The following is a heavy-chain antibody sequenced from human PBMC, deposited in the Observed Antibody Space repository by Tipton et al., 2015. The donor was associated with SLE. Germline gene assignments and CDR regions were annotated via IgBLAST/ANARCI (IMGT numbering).Heavy chain of an antibody. V-gene: IGHV4-59*11. CDR1: GASISSHY. J-gene: IGHJ2*01. D-gene: IGHD5-24*01. CDR3: ARTNLQGSLVDWYFDL. CDR2: MNYTGSA. Sequence: TLSLTCTVSGASISSHYWSWIRQPPGKGLEWIGYMNYTGSAHYNPSLRNRVTMSLDTSKNQFSLKLSSVTAADTAVYYCARTNLQGSLVDWYFDLWGRGTLVTVSS.